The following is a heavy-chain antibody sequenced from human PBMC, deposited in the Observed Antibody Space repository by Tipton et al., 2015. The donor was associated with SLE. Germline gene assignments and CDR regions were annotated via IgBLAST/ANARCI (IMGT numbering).Heavy chain of an antibody. D-gene: IGHD2-15*01. V-gene: IGHV4-4*07. Sequence: TLSLTCNVSDASMNSYFWNWIRQPAGKGLEWIGRLSLSDKNNYNPSLQSRVTMSVDTSKNQFSLKLNSVTAADTAVYYCAIPTTQHCSGGGCYRHDAFDIWGQGTMVTVSS. CDR3: AIPTTQHCSGGGCYRHDAFDI. J-gene: IGHJ3*02. CDR2: LSLSDKN. CDR1: DASMNSYF.